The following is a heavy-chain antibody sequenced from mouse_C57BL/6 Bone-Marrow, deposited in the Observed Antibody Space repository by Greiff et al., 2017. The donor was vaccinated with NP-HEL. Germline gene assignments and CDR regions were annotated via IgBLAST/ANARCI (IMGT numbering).Heavy chain of an antibody. V-gene: IGHV14-4*01. J-gene: IGHJ1*03. D-gene: IGHD1-1*01. CDR2: IDPENGDT. Sequence: EVKLVESGAELVRPGASVKLSCTASGFNIKDDYMHWVKQRPEQGLEWIGWIDPENGDTEYASKFQGKATITADTSSNTAYLQLSSLTSEDTAVYYCTTSYYGSSSPCWYFDVWGTGTTVTVSS. CDR1: GFNIKDDY. CDR3: TTSYYGSSSPCWYFDV.